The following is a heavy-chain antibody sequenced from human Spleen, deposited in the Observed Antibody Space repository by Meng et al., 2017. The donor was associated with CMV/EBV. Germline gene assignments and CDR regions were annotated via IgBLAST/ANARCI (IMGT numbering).Heavy chain of an antibody. CDR3: AREGLTSWYSYWFDP. Sequence: SGDTLSRYSFNWVRQAPGQGLEWMGRIIPIIDKVNYAQKFQGRVTITADKSTTTAYMELSSLTSEDTAVYYCAREGLTSWYSYWFDPWGQGTLVTVSS. V-gene: IGHV1-69*08. J-gene: IGHJ5*02. CDR2: IIPIIDKV. CDR1: GDTLSRYS. D-gene: IGHD6-13*01.